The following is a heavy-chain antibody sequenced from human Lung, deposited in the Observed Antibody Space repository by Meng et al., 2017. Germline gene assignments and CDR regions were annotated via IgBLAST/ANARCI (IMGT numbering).Heavy chain of an antibody. CDR1: GGSFSDYY. V-gene: IGHV4-34*01. Sequence: GRLTQWGAGLLKPSEPLSLPCVVSGGSFSDYYWSWIRQPPGKGLEWIGEINHSGSTNYNPSLESRATISVDTSQNNLSLKLSSVTAADSAVYYCARGPTTMAHDFDYWGQGTLVTVSS. D-gene: IGHD4-11*01. CDR3: ARGPTTMAHDFDY. CDR2: INHSGST. J-gene: IGHJ4*02.